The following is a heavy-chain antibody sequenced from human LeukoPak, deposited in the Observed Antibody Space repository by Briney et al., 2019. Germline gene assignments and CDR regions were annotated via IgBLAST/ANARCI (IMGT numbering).Heavy chain of an antibody. D-gene: IGHD1-26*01. J-gene: IGHJ4*02. Sequence: GGSLRLSCAASGFTFTSYAMTWVRQAPGKGLEWVSSVIGTDSSTRYADSVKGRFTISRHNSKNTLYLQMNSLRAEDTAVYYCAAHLPYSRSYSSWGQGTLVTVSS. V-gene: IGHV3-23*01. CDR3: AAHLPYSRSYSS. CDR2: VIGTDSST. CDR1: GFTFTSYA.